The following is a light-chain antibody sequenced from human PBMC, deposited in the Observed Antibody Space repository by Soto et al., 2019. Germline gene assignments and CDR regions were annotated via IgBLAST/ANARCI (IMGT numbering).Light chain of an antibody. CDR1: SSDVGGYNF. CDR2: EVT. V-gene: IGLV2-8*01. J-gene: IGLJ1*01. Sequence: QSVLTQPPSASGSPGQSVAISCTGTSSDVGGYNFVSWYQQHPGKAPRLVIYEVTKRPSGIPDRFSGSKSGNTASLTVSGLQAENEADYYCSSYAGNRHFYVFGTGTTVTVL. CDR3: SSYAGNRHFYV.